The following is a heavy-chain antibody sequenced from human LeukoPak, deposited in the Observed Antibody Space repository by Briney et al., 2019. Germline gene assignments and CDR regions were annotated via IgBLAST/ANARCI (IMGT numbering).Heavy chain of an antibody. CDR1: GGSISSYY. D-gene: IGHD2/OR15-2a*01. V-gene: IGHV4-59*12. Sequence: SETLSLTCTVSGGSISSYYWSWIRQPPGKGLEWIGYIYYSGSTNYNPSLKSRVTISVDTSKNQFSLKLSSVTAADTAVYYCARGILRPGPLFDPWGQGTLVTVSS. CDR3: ARGILRPGPLFDP. J-gene: IGHJ5*02. CDR2: IYYSGST.